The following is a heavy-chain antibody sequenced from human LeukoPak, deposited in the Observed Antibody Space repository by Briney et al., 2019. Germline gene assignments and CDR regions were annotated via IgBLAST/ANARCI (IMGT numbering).Heavy chain of an antibody. J-gene: IGHJ4*02. V-gene: IGHV4-59*11. CDR2: IYYSGST. D-gene: IGHD5-24*01. Sequence: SETLTLTCTVSGGCISSHYWSWIRQPPGKGLEWIGYIYYSGSTNYNPSLKSRVTISVDTSKNQFSLKLSSVTAADTAVYYCARESDGDGYYFDYWGQGTLVTVSS. CDR1: GGCISSHY. CDR3: ARESDGDGYYFDY.